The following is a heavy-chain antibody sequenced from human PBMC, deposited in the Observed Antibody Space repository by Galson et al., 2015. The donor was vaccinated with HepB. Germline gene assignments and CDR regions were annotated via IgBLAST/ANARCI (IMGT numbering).Heavy chain of an antibody. V-gene: IGHV3-21*01. CDR1: GFTFSSFS. D-gene: IGHD5-18*01. Sequence: SLRLSCAASGFTFSSFSMNWVRQAAGKGLEWVSSMSSSSNYIYYADSMKGRFTISRDNAKNSLYLQMNSLRAEDTGVYYCAREGVQIWFSYHYYGMDVWGQGTTVTVSS. CDR2: MSSSSNYI. J-gene: IGHJ6*02. CDR3: AREGVQIWFSYHYYGMDV.